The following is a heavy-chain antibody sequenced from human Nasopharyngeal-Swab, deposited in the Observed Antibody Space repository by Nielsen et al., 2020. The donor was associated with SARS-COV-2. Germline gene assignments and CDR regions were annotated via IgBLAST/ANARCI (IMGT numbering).Heavy chain of an antibody. CDR2: IYHSGST. D-gene: IGHD6-19*01. J-gene: IGHJ6*02. CDR3: ARDPHSSGWWGYGMDV. Sequence: SETLSLTCAVSGGSISSSNWWSWVRQPPGKGLEWIGEIYHSGSTNYNPSLKSRVTISVDTSKNQFSLKLSSVTAADTAVYYCARDPHSSGWWGYGMDVWGQGTTVTVSS. CDR1: GGSISSSNW. V-gene: IGHV4-4*02.